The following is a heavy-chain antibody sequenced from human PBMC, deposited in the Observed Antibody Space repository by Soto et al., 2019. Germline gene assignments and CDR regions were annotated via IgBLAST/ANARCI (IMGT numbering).Heavy chain of an antibody. CDR1: GFTFSTYS. Sequence: EVQLVGSGGGFVQPGGSLRLSCAASGFTFSTYSMNWVRQAPGKGLEWVSYISSSSSSIYYADSVKGRFTISRDNAKNSLYLQMNSLRAEDTAVYYCARDIAVDLDYWGQGTLVTVSS. V-gene: IGHV3-48*01. D-gene: IGHD6-19*01. CDR2: ISSSSSSI. J-gene: IGHJ4*02. CDR3: ARDIAVDLDY.